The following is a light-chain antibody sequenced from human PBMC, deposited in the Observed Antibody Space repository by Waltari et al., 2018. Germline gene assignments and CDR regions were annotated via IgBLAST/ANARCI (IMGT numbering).Light chain of an antibody. CDR2: DAS. Sequence: DIQMTQSPSTLSASVGDRVTITCRASQSISTWLAWYQQKPGKAPKVLIYDASSVTSGVPSRFSGSGSGTDFTLTISSLQPEDFATYSCQESYKTPPTFGGGTKVEIK. CDR3: QESYKTPPT. CDR1: QSISTW. J-gene: IGKJ4*01. V-gene: IGKV1-39*01.